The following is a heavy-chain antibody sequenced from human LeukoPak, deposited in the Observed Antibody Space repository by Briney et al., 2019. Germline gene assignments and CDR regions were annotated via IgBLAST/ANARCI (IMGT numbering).Heavy chain of an antibody. CDR1: GGSFSGYY. V-gene: IGHV4-34*01. Sequence: KPSETLSLTCAVYGGSFSGYYWSWIRQPPGKGLEWIGEINHSGSTNYNPSLKSRVTISVDTSKNQFSLKLSSVTAADTAVYYCARGRVLLWFGEFPNWFDPWGQGTLVTVSS. J-gene: IGHJ5*02. CDR2: INHSGST. D-gene: IGHD3-10*01. CDR3: ARGRVLLWFGEFPNWFDP.